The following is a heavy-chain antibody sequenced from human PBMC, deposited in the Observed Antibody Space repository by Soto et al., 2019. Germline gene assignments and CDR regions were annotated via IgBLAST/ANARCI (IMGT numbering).Heavy chain of an antibody. CDR2: INPFNPTGTST. CDR3: ARYLAAADH. Sequence: QVQLVQSGAEVKKPGASVKISCRASGYTFTNYYIHWVRQAPGQGLEWLGIINPFNPTGTSTNYAQRFQGRVTLTMDTSTSTVYMELSGLRSEDTAMFYCARYLAAADHWGQGTLVIVSS. V-gene: IGHV1-46*01. J-gene: IGHJ4*02. D-gene: IGHD6-13*01. CDR1: GYTFTNYY.